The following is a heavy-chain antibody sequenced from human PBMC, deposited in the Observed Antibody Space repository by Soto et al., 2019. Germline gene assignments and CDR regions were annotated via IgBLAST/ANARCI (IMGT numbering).Heavy chain of an antibody. CDR1: GASVSSNSAA. Sequence: SQTLSLTCAISGASVSSNSAAWNWIRQSPSRGLEWLGRTYYRSKWYNDYAVSVKSRITINPDTSKNQFSLQLNSVTPEDTAVYYCARVEGEDCMNGVCSMAGWLDIWGQGPLFTLAS. CDR2: TYYRSKWYN. D-gene: IGHD2-8*01. V-gene: IGHV6-1*01. CDR3: ARVEGEDCMNGVCSMAGWLDI. J-gene: IGHJ5*02.